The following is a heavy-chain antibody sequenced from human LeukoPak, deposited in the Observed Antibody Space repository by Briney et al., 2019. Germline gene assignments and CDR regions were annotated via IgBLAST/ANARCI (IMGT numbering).Heavy chain of an antibody. CDR1: GFTFSSYW. CDR2: IKQDGSEK. V-gene: IGHV3-7*01. D-gene: IGHD1-26*01. J-gene: IGHJ4*02. Sequence: PGRYLRLSCAASGFTFSSYWMSWVRQAPGKGLEWVANIKQDGSEKYYVDSVKGRFTISRDNAKNSLYLQMNSLRAEDTAVYYCARSRYSGSYANPYYWGQGTLVTVSS. CDR3: ARSRYSGSYANPYY.